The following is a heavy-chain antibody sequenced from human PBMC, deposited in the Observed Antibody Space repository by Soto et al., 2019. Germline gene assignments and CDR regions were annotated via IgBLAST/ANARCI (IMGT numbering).Heavy chain of an antibody. V-gene: IGHV5-10-1*01. CDR2: VDPSDSYT. J-gene: IGHJ3*02. CDR3: ARPIVGANTDGAFDI. CDR1: GYSFTSYL. Sequence: GASMKISCKGAGYSFTSYLISWLRQKTGKGLEWMGRVDPSDSYTTYSPSFQGHVTISADKSISTAYLQWSSLKASDTAMYYCARPIVGANTDGAFDIWGQGTMVTVSS. D-gene: IGHD1-26*01.